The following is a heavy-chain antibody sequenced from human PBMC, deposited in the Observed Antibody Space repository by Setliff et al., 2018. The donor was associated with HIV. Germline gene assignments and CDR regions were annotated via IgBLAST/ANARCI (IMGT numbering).Heavy chain of an antibody. Sequence: GGSLRLSCAASGLTFSDYYMSWIRQAPGKGLEWVSYISSSSSYTNYADSVKGRFTISRDNAKNSLYLQMNSLRAEDTAVYYCARASYYYDSSSWVDYWGQGTLVTVSS. V-gene: IGHV3-11*03. CDR2: ISSSSSYT. CDR3: ARASYYYDSSSWVDY. CDR1: GLTFSDYY. J-gene: IGHJ4*02. D-gene: IGHD3-22*01.